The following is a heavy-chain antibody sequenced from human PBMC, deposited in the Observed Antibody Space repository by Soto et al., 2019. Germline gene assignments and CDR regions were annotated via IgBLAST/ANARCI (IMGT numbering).Heavy chain of an antibody. J-gene: IGHJ4*02. D-gene: IGHD2-21*02. CDR3: ARSMSGDFGRLDY. CDR2: ISGSGGST. V-gene: IGHV3-23*01. CDR1: GFTFCSCA. Sequence: EVQVLESGGGLVQPGGSLRLSCAASGFTFCSCAMSWVRQAPGKGLEWVSTISGSGGSTYHADSVEGRFTISRDNSKNTLYLQMNSLRAEDTAIYYCARSMSGDFGRLDYWGQGTLVTVSS.